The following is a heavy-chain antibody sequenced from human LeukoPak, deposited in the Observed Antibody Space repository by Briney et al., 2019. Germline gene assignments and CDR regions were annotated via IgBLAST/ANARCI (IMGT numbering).Heavy chain of an antibody. J-gene: IGHJ4*02. D-gene: IGHD3-9*01. CDR2: IIPIFGTA. Sequence: EASVKVSCKASGGTFSSYAISWVRQAPGQGLEWMGGIIPIFGTANYAQKFQGRVTITADKSTSTAYMELSSLRSEDTAVYYCARALAQGGSFDLYYFDSWGQGSLVTVSS. CDR3: ARALAQGGSFDLYYFDS. V-gene: IGHV1-69*06. CDR1: GGTFSSYA.